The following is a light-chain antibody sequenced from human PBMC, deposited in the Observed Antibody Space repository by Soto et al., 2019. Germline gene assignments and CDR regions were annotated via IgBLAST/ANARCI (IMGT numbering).Light chain of an antibody. CDR2: AAS. CDR1: QGISSY. V-gene: IGKV1-8*01. J-gene: IGKJ1*01. CDR3: QQYYNYPWT. Sequence: AIRMTQSPSSFSASTGDRVTITCRASQGISSYLAWYQQKQGKAPKLLIYAASTLQSGVPSRFSGSRSGTDFTLTISCLQSEDFATYYCQQYYNYPWTFGQGTKVEIK.